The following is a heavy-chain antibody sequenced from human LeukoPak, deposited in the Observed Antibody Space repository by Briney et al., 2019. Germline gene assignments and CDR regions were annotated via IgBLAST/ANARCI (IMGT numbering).Heavy chain of an antibody. Sequence: GGSLRLSCAASGFTFSSYSMNWVRQAPGKGLEWVSSISSSSSYIYYADSVKGRFTISRDNAKNSLYLQMNSLRAEDTAVYYCARGTSWYYFDYWGQGTLVTVSS. J-gene: IGHJ4*02. CDR2: ISSSSSYI. CDR1: GFTFSSYS. CDR3: ARGTSWYYFDY. V-gene: IGHV3-21*01. D-gene: IGHD6-13*01.